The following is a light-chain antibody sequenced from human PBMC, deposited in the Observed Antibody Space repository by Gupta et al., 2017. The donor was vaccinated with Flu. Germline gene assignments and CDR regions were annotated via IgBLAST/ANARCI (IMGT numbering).Light chain of an antibody. CDR2: AAS. J-gene: IGKJ4*01. CDR3: QQLGT. V-gene: IGKV1-9*01. CDR1: QGISSY. Sequence: LTQSPSFLSASVGDRVTITCRASQGISSYLAWYQQKPGKAPKLLIYAASTLQNGVPSRFSGSGSGTEFTLTISSLQPEDFATYYCQQLGTFGGGTKLEIK.